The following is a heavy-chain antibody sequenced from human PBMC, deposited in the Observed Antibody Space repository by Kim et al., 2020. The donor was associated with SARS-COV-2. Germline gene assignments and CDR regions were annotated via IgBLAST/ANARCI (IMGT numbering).Heavy chain of an antibody. Sequence: GESLKISCEGSGYSFTNYWIGWVRQMPGKGLEWMGIIWPGDSDTRYSPSFQGQVTISVDKSISTAYLQWSSLKASDTAMYFCARRGVTGTIHFFDYWGQGTLVTLSS. V-gene: IGHV5-51*01. CDR3: ARRGVTGTIHFFDY. D-gene: IGHD1-20*01. J-gene: IGHJ4*02. CDR2: IWPGDSDT. CDR1: GYSFTNYW.